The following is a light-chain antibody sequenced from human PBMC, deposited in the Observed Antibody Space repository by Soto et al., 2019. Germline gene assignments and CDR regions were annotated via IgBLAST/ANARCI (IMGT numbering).Light chain of an antibody. CDR3: QQSYSIPST. Sequence: DIQMTQSPSSLSASVGDRVTITCRASQSISSYLNWYQHKPGKAPKLLIYAASILPTGVPSRFSGSRSGTDFTLTISSLQPEDFATYYCQQSYSIPSTFGQGTELEIK. J-gene: IGKJ2*02. CDR2: AAS. V-gene: IGKV1-39*01. CDR1: QSISSY.